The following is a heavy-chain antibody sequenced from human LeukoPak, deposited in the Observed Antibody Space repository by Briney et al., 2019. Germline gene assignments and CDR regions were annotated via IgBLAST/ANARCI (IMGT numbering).Heavy chain of an antibody. D-gene: IGHD6-13*01. Sequence: SETLSLTCTVSGGSISSYYWSWIRQPPGKGLEWIGHIYYSGSTKYNPSLKSRVTISVDTSKNQFSLNLRSVTAADTAVYYCARVWEGSSWATFDYWGQGTLVTVSS. J-gene: IGHJ4*02. CDR1: GGSISSYY. V-gene: IGHV4-59*01. CDR3: ARVWEGSSWATFDY. CDR2: IYYSGST.